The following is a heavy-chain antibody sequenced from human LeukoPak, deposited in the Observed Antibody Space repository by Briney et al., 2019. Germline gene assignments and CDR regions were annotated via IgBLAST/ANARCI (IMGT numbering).Heavy chain of an antibody. J-gene: IGHJ4*02. CDR2: IYYNGIT. CDR1: GGSISGYY. V-gene: IGHV4-59*08. CDR3: ARWDYDGSGYRKFDF. Sequence: SETLSLTCTVSGGSISGYYWIWIRQPPGKGLEYIGYIYYNGITNYNPSLRSRVTISVDTSKNQFSLRLSPVTAADTAVYYCARWDYDGSGYRKFDFWGQGTLVTVSS. D-gene: IGHD3-22*01.